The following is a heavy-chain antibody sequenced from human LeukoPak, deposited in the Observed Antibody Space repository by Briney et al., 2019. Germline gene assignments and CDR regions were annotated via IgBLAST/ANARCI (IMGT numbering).Heavy chain of an antibody. CDR1: GFTFDDYA. J-gene: IGHJ4*02. CDR3: AKEGGGGKFYFDY. Sequence: PGRSLRLSCAASGFTFDDYAMHWVRQTPGKGLEWVSGISWNSGAIGYADSVKGRFTISRDNAENSLYLQMNSLRPEDMALYYCAKEGGGGKFYFDYWGQGTLVTVSS. V-gene: IGHV3-9*03. CDR2: ISWNSGAI. D-gene: IGHD3-16*01.